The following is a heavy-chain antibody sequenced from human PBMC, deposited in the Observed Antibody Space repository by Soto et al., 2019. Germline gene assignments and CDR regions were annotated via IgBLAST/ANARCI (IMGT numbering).Heavy chain of an antibody. CDR2: INAGNGST. V-gene: IGHV1-3*01. D-gene: IGHD3-10*01. Sequence: ASVKVSCKASGYTFTSYAMHWVRQAPGQRLEWMGWINAGNGSTKYSQKFQGRVTITRDTSASTAYMELSSLRSEDTAVYYCARDGADGSEVWGQGTLVTVSS. J-gene: IGHJ4*02. CDR1: GYTFTSYA. CDR3: ARDGADGSEV.